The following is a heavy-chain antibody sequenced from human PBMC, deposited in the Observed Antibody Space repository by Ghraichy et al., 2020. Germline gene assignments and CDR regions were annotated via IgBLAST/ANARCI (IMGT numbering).Heavy chain of an antibody. CDR2: IRNNGGT. V-gene: IGHV3-23*01. J-gene: IGHJ6*02. Sequence: LSLTCAASGFTFSNYAMTWVRQAPGKGLEWVASIRNNGGTHYADSVKGRFTISRDNSKNTVHLQMCSLRAEDTAVYYCARPDPRLGTTGWAYYMDVWGQGTTVTVSS. D-gene: IGHD3-9*01. CDR1: GFTFSNYA. CDR3: ARPDPRLGTTGWAYYMDV.